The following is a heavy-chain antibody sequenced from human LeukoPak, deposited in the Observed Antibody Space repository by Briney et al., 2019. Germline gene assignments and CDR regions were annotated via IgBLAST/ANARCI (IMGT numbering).Heavy chain of an antibody. CDR2: VTWNSAGV. CDR3: ARNPYTSAWYEGIDY. CDR1: GFSFDDYA. J-gene: IGHJ4*02. Sequence: GGSLTLSCLGSGFSFDDYAMHWVRQAPGKGLEWVAAVTWNSAGVGYADSVKGRFIISRDNAKNSLYLQMNSLRPEDTAFYYCARNPYTSAWYEGIDYWGLGTLVAVSS. V-gene: IGHV3-9*01. D-gene: IGHD6-19*01.